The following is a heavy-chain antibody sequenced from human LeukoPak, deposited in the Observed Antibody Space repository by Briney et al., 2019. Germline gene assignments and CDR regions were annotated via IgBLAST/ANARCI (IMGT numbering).Heavy chain of an antibody. Sequence: GRSLRLSCAASGFTFSSYGMHWVRQAPGKGLEWVAVISYDGTNKYYADSVKGRFTISRDNAKNALYLQMNSLRAEDTAVYYCTRDSYSAYAFHWGRGTLVTVSS. J-gene: IGHJ4*02. CDR3: TRDSYSAYAFH. V-gene: IGHV3-30*03. CDR1: GFTFSSYG. CDR2: ISYDGTNK. D-gene: IGHD5-12*01.